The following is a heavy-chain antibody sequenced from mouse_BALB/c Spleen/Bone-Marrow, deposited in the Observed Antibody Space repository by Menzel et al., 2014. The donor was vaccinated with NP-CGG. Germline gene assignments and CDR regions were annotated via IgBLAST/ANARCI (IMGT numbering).Heavy chain of an antibody. J-gene: IGHJ2*01. CDR2: NDPYSGGT. CDR1: GYAFTNYN. D-gene: IGHD1-1*01. V-gene: IGHV1S135*01. CDR3: ARLGTTAVPDY. Sequence: VQLKQSGPELVKPGASVKVSCKASGYAFTNYNMYWVKQSHGKSLEWIGYNDPYSGGTNYNQEFKGKATLTVDKSSSTAYMHLNSLTSEDSAVYYCARLGTTAVPDYWGQGTTLTVSS.